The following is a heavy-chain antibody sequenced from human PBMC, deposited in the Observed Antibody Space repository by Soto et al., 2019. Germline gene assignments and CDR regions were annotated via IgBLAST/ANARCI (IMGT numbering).Heavy chain of an antibody. CDR2: INPKFGDT. CDR1: GYTFTAYY. Sequence: QVQLVQSGAEVKEPGDSVRVSCEASGYTFTAYYIHWVRQAPGQGLAWMGWINPKFGDTTYAQDFQGRVSMTRDMSISTVYMELSRLTSDDTAIYYCARNIAYYYGRGSGNGHGVWGQGTTVTVFS. J-gene: IGHJ6*02. CDR3: ARNIAYYYGRGSGNGHGV. V-gene: IGHV1-2*02. D-gene: IGHD3-10*02.